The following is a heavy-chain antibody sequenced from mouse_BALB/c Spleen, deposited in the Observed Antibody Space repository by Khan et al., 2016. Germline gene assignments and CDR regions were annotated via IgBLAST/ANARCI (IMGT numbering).Heavy chain of an antibody. CDR2: ISDGGSYT. CDR1: GFTFSDYY. J-gene: IGHJ1*01. V-gene: IGHV5-4*02. CDR3: ARDHNWYFDV. Sequence: VQLKESGGGLVKPGGSLKLSCAASGFTFSDYYMYWVRQTPEKRLEWVATISDGGSYTYYQDSVKGRFTISRDNANLYLQMSMLKSEDLAMYYCARDHNWYFDVWGAGTTVTVSS.